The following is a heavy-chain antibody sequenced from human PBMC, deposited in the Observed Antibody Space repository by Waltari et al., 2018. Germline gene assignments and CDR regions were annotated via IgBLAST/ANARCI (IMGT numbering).Heavy chain of an antibody. CDR2: IYYSGST. D-gene: IGHD6-19*01. CDR3: ARRSTVAALDDY. J-gene: IGHJ4*02. CDR1: GGSISSHY. Sequence: QVQLQESGPGLVKPSETLSLTCTVSGGSISSHYWSWIRQPPGKGLEWIGYIYYSGSTNYNPSLKSRVTISVDTSKNQFSLKLSSVTAADTAVYYCARRSTVAALDDYWGQGTLVTVSS. V-gene: IGHV4-59*11.